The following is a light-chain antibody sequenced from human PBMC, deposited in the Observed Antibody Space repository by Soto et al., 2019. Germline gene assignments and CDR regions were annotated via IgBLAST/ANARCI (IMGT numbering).Light chain of an antibody. J-gene: IGKJ1*01. CDR2: DAS. CDR3: QQRSNWPPKIT. Sequence: IVLTQSPATLSLSPGERATLSCRASQSVSSYLAWYQQKPGQAPRLLIYDASNRATGIPARFSGSGSGTDFTLTISSLEPEDFAVYYCQQRSNWPPKITFGQGAKVDI. V-gene: IGKV3-11*01. CDR1: QSVSSY.